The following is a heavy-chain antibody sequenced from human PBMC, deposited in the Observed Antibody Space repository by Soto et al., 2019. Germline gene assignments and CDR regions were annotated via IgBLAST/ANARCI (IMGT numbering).Heavy chain of an antibody. CDR2: INHSGST. J-gene: IGHJ4*02. CDR1: GGSFSGYY. CDR3: ARVVATMVRGVSWLYYFDY. V-gene: IGHV4-34*01. Sequence: LSLTCAVYGGSFSGYYWSWIRQPPGKGLEWIGEINHSGSTNYNPSLKSRVTISVDTSKNQFSLKLSSVTAADTAVYYCARVVATMVRGVSWLYYFDYWGQGTLVTVSS. D-gene: IGHD3-10*01.